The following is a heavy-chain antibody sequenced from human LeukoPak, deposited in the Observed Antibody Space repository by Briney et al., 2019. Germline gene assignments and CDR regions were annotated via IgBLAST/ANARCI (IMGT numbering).Heavy chain of an antibody. CDR1: GYYLTSYW. V-gene: IGHV5-51*01. J-gene: IGHJ4*02. D-gene: IGHD1-1*01. Sequence: KDGESLKISCKGSGYYLTSYWIGWVRQMPGKGLEWMGIIFPGDSDARYSPSFQGQVTISVDRSISTAYLQWSSLKASDTAMYYCARRNGNYFDCWGQGTPVTVSS. CDR3: ARRNGNYFDC. CDR2: IFPGDSDA.